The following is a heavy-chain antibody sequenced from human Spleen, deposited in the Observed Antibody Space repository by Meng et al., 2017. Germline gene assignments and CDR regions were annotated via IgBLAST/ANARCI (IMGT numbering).Heavy chain of an antibody. CDR3: ARVQVEPDGSGYYYGLDV. D-gene: IGHD2-2*01. Sequence: SETLSLTCTVSGDSISGYYWSWIRQSPGKGLEWIGYIYYSGSTYYNPSLKSRVAISLDTSKNRFSLKLTSLTAADTAVYYCARVQVEPDGSGYYYGLDVWGQGTTVTVSS. CDR2: IYYSGST. CDR1: GDSISGYY. V-gene: IGHV4-59*12. J-gene: IGHJ6*02.